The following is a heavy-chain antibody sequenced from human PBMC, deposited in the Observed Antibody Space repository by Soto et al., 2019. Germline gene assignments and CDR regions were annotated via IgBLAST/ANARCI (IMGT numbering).Heavy chain of an antibody. V-gene: IGHV1-69*02. CDR2: IIPILGVA. CDR1: GDTFSNHT. J-gene: IGHJ6*03. CDR3: ASVAEMGTVTKGYYYMEV. Sequence: QVQLVQSGAEVKKPGSSVKVSCKASGDTFSNHTISWVRQAPGQGLEWMGRIIPILGVANYAQQFQGRVTFTADKSTSTAYMELSSLRSADTAVYYCASVAEMGTVTKGYYYMEVCGKGTTVTVSS. D-gene: IGHD4-17*01.